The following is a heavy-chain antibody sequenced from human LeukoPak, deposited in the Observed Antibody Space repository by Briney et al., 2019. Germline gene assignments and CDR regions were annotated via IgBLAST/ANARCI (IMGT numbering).Heavy chain of an antibody. J-gene: IGHJ4*02. CDR1: GGTFSSYT. D-gene: IGHD1-26*01. Sequence: SVKVSCKASGGTFSSYTISWVRQAPGQGLEWMGRIIPILGIANYAQKFQGRVTITADKSTSTAYMELSSLRSEDKAVYYCARAGGSYQPFDYWGQGTLVTVSS. CDR2: IIPILGIA. CDR3: ARAGGSYQPFDY. V-gene: IGHV1-69*02.